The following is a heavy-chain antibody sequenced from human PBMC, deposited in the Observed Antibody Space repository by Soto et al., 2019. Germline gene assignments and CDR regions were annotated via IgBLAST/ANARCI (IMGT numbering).Heavy chain of an antibody. V-gene: IGHV1-8*01. CDR2: MNPNSGNT. J-gene: IGHJ5*02. CDR1: GYTFTSYD. D-gene: IGHD3-10*01. CDR3: ARGATMVRGVIIIPWFDP. Sequence: GASVKVSCKASGYTFTSYDINWVRQATGQGLEWMGWMNPNSGNTGYAQKFQGRVTITADKSTSTAYMELSSLRSEDTAVYYCARGATMVRGVIIIPWFDPWGQGSLVTVSS.